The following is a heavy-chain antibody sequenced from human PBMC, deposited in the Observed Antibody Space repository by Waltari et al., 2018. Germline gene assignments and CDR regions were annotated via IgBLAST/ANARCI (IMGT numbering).Heavy chain of an antibody. CDR2: ISYIGST. V-gene: IGHV4-39*01. Sequence: QLQLRESGPGLVKPSETLSLSCSVSGVSITANRHYWGWFRQPPGQGLEWIATISYIGSTYYSPSLKSRVTLSRDTSKNQLSLKVDSVTAADTAVYYCATYIGASLGTAAFDVWGQGTMVTVSS. J-gene: IGHJ3*01. CDR1: GVSITANRHY. CDR3: ATYIGASLGTAAFDV. D-gene: IGHD5-12*01.